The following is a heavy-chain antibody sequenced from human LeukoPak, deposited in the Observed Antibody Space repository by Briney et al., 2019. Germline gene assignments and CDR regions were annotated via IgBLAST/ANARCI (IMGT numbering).Heavy chain of an antibody. CDR2: IYYSGTT. V-gene: IGHV4-59*01. Sequence: SETLSLTCTVSGGSISSYYWSWIRQPPGKGLEWIGYIYYSGTTNYNPSLKSRVTISVDTSKNQFSLKLSSVTAADTAVYYCARGVYIAAAQYGYWGRGTLVTVSS. J-gene: IGHJ4*02. D-gene: IGHD6-13*01. CDR1: GGSISSYY. CDR3: ARGVYIAAAQYGY.